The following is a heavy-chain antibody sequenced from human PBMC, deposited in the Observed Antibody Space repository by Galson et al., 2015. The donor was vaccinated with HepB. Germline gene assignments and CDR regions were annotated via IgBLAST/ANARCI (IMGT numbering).Heavy chain of an antibody. V-gene: IGHV3-64*01. CDR2: ISDNGGST. CDR3: AREVYSYGYLVFDY. J-gene: IGHJ4*02. Sequence: SLRLSCAASGFTFSNYAMHWVRQAPGKGLEYVSAISDNGGSTYYANSVKGRSAISRDNSRNTLYLQMGRLRAEDMAVYYCAREVYSYGYLVFDYWGQGTLVTASS. CDR1: GFTFSNYA. D-gene: IGHD5-18*01.